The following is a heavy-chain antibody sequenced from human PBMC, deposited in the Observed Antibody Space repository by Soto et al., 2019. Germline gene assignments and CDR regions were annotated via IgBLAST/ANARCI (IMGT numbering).Heavy chain of an antibody. V-gene: IGHV4-39*01. CDR1: GGSISSSSYY. D-gene: IGHD3-3*01. J-gene: IGHJ4*02. Sequence: LSLTCTVSGGSISSSSYYWGWIRQPPGKGLEWIGSIYYSGSTYYNPSLKSRVTISVDTSKNQFSLKLSSVTAADTAVYYCARRPYDFWSGYYLYFDYWGQGTLVTVSS. CDR3: ARRPYDFWSGYYLYFDY. CDR2: IYYSGST.